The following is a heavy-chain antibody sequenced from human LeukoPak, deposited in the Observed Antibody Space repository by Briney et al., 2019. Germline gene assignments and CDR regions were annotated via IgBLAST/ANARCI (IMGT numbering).Heavy chain of an antibody. V-gene: IGHV1-46*01. CDR2: INPSGGST. J-gene: IGHJ6*02. CDR1: GYTFTSYY. D-gene: IGHD3-10*01. Sequence: GASVTVSCKASGYTFTSYYMHWVRQAPGQGLEWMGIINPSGGSTSYAQKFQGRITMTRDTSTSTVYMELSSLRSEDTAVYYCARDSGNFHYDMDVWGQGTTVIVSS. CDR3: ARDSGNFHYDMDV.